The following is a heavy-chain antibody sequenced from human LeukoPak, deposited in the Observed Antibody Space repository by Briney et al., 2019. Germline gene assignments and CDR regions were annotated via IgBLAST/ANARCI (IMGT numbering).Heavy chain of an antibody. CDR2: IYPGDSDN. J-gene: IGHJ4*02. Sequence: GESLKISCKGSGYSFTSYWIGWVRQMPGKGLEWMGIIYPGDSDNRYSPSFQGQVTISADKSISTAYLQWSSLKASDTAMYYFASRKYCSSTSCYFTFDYWGQGTLVTVSS. CDR3: ASRKYCSSTSCYFTFDY. D-gene: IGHD2-2*01. V-gene: IGHV5-51*01. CDR1: GYSFTSYW.